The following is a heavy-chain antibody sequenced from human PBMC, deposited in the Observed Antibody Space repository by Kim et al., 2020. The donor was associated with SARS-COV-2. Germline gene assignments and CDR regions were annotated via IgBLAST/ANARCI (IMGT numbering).Heavy chain of an antibody. CDR1: GFTFDDYA. V-gene: IGHV3-9*01. CDR3: ARGLYYGSGSSIGY. J-gene: IGHJ4*02. D-gene: IGHD3-10*01. Sequence: GGSLRLSCAASGFTFDDYAMHWVRQAPGKGLEWVSGISWNSNNIDYADSVKGRFTISRDNAKNSLYLQMNSLRTEDTALYYCARGLYYGSGSSIGYWGQGTLVTVSS. CDR2: ISWNSNNI.